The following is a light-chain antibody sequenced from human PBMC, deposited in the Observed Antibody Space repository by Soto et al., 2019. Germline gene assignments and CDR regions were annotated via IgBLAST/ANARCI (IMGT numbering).Light chain of an antibody. Sequence: QSALTQPASVSGSPGQSVTISCTGTSSDVGGYKYVSWYQQHPGKAPKVMIYEVSKRPSGVPNRFSGSKSGNTASLTVSGLQAEDEADYYCSSYAGSNNYVFGTGTKVTVL. V-gene: IGLV2-8*01. CDR1: SSDVGGYKY. CDR2: EVS. CDR3: SSYAGSNNYV. J-gene: IGLJ1*01.